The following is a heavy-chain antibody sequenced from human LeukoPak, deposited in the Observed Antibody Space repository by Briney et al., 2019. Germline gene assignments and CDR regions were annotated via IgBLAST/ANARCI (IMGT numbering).Heavy chain of an antibody. CDR2: ITHSGST. J-gene: IGHJ3*02. D-gene: IGHD2-15*01. Sequence: KSSETLSLTCAVYGGSFSGYYWSWIRQPPGKGLEWIGEITHSGSTNYNPSLNSRVTISVDTSKNQFSLKLSSVTAADTAVYYCARGHLYCSGGSCYLDAFDIWGQGTMVTVSS. CDR3: ARGHLYCSGGSCYLDAFDI. V-gene: IGHV4-34*01. CDR1: GGSFSGYY.